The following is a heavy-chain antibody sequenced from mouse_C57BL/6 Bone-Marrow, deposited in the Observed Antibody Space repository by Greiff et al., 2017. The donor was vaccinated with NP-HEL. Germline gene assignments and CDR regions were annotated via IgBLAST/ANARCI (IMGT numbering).Heavy chain of an antibody. CDR3: ARDYGSPMDY. J-gene: IGHJ4*01. Sequence: EVQLVESGPELVKPGASVKISCKASGYTFTDYYMNWVKQSHGKSLEWIGDINPNNGGTSYNQKFKGKATLTVDKSSSTAYMELRSLTSEDSAVYYCARDYGSPMDYWGQGTSVTVSS. CDR2: INPNNGGT. D-gene: IGHD1-1*01. CDR1: GYTFTDYY. V-gene: IGHV1-26*01.